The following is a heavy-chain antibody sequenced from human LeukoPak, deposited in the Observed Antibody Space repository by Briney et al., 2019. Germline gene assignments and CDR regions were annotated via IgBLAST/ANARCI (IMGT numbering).Heavy chain of an antibody. CDR1: GFTLRSYS. CDR2: ISGSGGST. CDR3: AKDAGYCSGGSCYNGAFDI. J-gene: IGHJ3*02. V-gene: IGHV3-23*01. D-gene: IGHD2-15*01. Sequence: PGGSLRLSCAASGFTLRSYSMNWVRQAPGKGLEWVSAISGSGGSTYYADSVKGRFTISRDNSKNTLYLQMNSLRAEDTAVYYCAKDAGYCSGGSCYNGAFDIWGQGTMVTVSS.